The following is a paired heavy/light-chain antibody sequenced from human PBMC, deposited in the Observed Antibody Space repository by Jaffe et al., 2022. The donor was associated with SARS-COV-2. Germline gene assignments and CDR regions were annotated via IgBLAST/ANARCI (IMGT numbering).Light chain of an antibody. V-gene: IGLV8-61*01. CDR1: SGSVSTSYY. CDR2: GTN. Sequence: QTVVTQEPSFSVSPGGTVTLTCGLSSGSVSTSYYPSWYQQTPGQAPRTLIYGTNTRSSGVPDRFSGSILGNKAALTITGAQADDESDYHCVLYMGSGLWVFGGGTKLTVL. J-gene: IGLJ3*02. CDR3: VLYMGSGLWV.
Heavy chain of an antibody. CDR2: IYYSGNT. CDR1: GGSISSYY. V-gene: IGHV4-59*01. J-gene: IGHJ6*03. D-gene: IGHD2-2*01. Sequence: QVQLQESGPGLVKPSETLSLTCTVSGGSISSYYWSWIRQPPGKGLEWIGYIYYSGNTNYNPSLKSRVTISVDTSKNHFSLKVSSVTAADTAVYYCARALTVVPAAAGKYYYMDVWGKGTTVTVSS. CDR3: ARALTVVPAAAGKYYYMDV.